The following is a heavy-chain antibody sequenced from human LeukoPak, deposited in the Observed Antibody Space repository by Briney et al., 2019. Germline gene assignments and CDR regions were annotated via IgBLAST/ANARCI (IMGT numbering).Heavy chain of an antibody. CDR3: ARVRIYDSSGYYRYYFDY. Sequence: SETLSLTCTVSGGSISSGSYYWSWIRQPAGKGLEWIGRIYSSGSTNYNPSLKSRVTISLDTSKNQFSLKLSSVTAADTAVYYCARVRIYDSSGYYRYYFDYWGQGTLVTVSS. CDR1: GGSISSGSYY. CDR2: IYSSGST. D-gene: IGHD3-22*01. V-gene: IGHV4-61*02. J-gene: IGHJ4*02.